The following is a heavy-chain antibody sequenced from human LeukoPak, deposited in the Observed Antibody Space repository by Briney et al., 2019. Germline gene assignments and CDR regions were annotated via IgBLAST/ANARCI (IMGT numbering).Heavy chain of an antibody. CDR3: ARDNSGWSRDY. D-gene: IGHD6-19*01. CDR2: INWGSNHI. CDR1: GFTFSSYS. V-gene: IGHV3-21*06. J-gene: IGHJ4*02. Sequence: GGSLRLSCAASGFTFSSYSMNWVRRAPGKGLEWVSSINWGSNHIYYADAVQGRFTISRDNAKNSLYLQMNSLRAEDTAIYYCARDNSGWSRDYWGQGTLVPVSS.